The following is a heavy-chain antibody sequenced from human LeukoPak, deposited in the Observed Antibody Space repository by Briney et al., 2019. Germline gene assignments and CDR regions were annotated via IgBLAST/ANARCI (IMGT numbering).Heavy chain of an antibody. V-gene: IGHV4-34*01. D-gene: IGHD4-11*01. J-gene: IGHJ6*02. CDR2: INHSGST. Sequence: PSETLSLTCAVYGGSFSGYYWSWIRQPPGKGLEWIGEINHSGSTNYNPSLKSRVTISVDTSKNQFSLKLSSVTAADTAVYYCARRQYGVDYYGMDVWGQGTTVTVSS. CDR3: ARRQYGVDYYGMDV. CDR1: GGSFSGYY.